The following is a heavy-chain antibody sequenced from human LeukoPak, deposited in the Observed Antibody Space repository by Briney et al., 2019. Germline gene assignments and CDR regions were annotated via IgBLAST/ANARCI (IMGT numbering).Heavy chain of an antibody. D-gene: IGHD3-22*01. Sequence: GGSLRLSCAASGFTFSSYSMNWVRQAPGKGLEWVSSISSSSSYIYYADSVKGRFTISRDNAKNSLYLQMNSLRTEDTAVYYCARDRYYYDSRGLDYWGQGTLVTVSS. J-gene: IGHJ4*02. CDR2: ISSSSSYI. CDR3: ARDRYYYDSRGLDY. CDR1: GFTFSSYS. V-gene: IGHV3-21*01.